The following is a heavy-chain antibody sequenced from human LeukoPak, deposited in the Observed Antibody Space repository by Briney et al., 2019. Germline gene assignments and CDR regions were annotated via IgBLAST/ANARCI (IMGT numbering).Heavy chain of an antibody. J-gene: IGHJ4*02. CDR3: ARGYFDSFDY. V-gene: IGHV1-8*01. CDR1: GYDFNGYY. D-gene: IGHD3-9*01. CDR2: MNPNSGNT. Sequence: ASVKVSCKASGYDFNGYYIHWVRQTPGQGLEWMGWMNPNSGNTGYAQKFQGRVTMTRNTSISTAYMELSSLRSEDTAVYYCARGYFDSFDYWGQGTLVTVSS.